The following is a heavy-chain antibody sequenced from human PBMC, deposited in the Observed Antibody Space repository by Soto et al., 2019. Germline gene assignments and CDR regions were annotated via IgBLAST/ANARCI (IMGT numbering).Heavy chain of an antibody. J-gene: IGHJ4*02. CDR3: AKGVRVGASVRVSDY. D-gene: IGHD1-26*01. V-gene: IGHV1-69*02. Sequence: GASVKVSCKASGGTFSXYTISWVRQAPGQGLEWMGRIIPILGIANYAQKFQGRVTITADKSTSTAYMELSSLRSEDTAVYYCAKGVRVGASVRVSDYWGQGTLVTVSS. CDR2: IIPILGIA. CDR1: GGTFSXYT.